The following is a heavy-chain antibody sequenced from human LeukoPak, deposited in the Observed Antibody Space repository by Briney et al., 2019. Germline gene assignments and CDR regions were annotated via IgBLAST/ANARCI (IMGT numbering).Heavy chain of an antibody. V-gene: IGHV3-23*01. Sequence: QPGRSLRLSCAASGFTFSSYAMSWVRQAPGKGLEWVSAISGSGGSTYYADSVKGRFTISRDNSKNTLYLQMNSLRAEDTAVYYCAKWGYIVVVPAAIRDDYWGQGTLVTVSS. CDR3: AKWGYIVVVPAAIRDDY. J-gene: IGHJ4*02. CDR1: GFTFSSYA. D-gene: IGHD2-2*01. CDR2: ISGSGGST.